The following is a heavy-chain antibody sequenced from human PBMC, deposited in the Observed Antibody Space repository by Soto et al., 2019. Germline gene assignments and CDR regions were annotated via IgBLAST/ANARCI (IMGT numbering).Heavy chain of an antibody. Sequence: SVKLSCKASGGGFSSCARSWVRQANGQGLEWMGGIIPIFGTANYAQKFQGRVTITADKSTSTAYMERSSLRSEDTAVYYCARVPAGSGYYYYGMDVWGQGTTVTVSS. V-gene: IGHV1-69*06. J-gene: IGHJ6*02. CDR1: GGGFSSCA. CDR2: IIPIFGTA. CDR3: ARVPAGSGYYYYGMDV. D-gene: IGHD3-10*01.